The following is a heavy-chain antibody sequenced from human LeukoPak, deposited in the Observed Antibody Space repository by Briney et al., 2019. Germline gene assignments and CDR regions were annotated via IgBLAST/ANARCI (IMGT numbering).Heavy chain of an antibody. CDR1: GFTFSGNG. J-gene: IGHJ4*02. V-gene: IGHV3-23*01. Sequence: GGSLRLSCAASGFTFSGNGMSWVRQAPGKGPEWVSGVTGDGATTYYADSVKGRFTISRDNSKNTVYLQMNSLRAEDTAFFYCAKMQGYFDYWSQGTLVTVSA. CDR2: VTGDGATT. CDR3: AKMQGYFDY.